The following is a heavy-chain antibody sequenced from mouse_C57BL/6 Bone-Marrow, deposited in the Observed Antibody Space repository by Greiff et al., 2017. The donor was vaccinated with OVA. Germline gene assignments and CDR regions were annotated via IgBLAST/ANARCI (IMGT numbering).Heavy chain of an antibody. V-gene: IGHV5-6*01. Sequence: EVKLVESGGDLVKPGGSLKLSCAASGFTFSSYGMSWVRQTPDKRLEWVATISSGGSYTYYPDSVKGRFTISRDNAKNTLYLQMSSLKSEDTAMYYCARHGEYWGQGTTLTVSS. CDR3: ARHGEY. J-gene: IGHJ2*01. CDR1: GFTFSSYG. CDR2: ISSGGSYT.